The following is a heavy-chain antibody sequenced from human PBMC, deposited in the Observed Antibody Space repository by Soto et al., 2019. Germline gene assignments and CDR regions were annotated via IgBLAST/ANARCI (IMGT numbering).Heavy chain of an antibody. V-gene: IGHV3-7*01. CDR1: GFTFSSYW. CDR3: ARALGVLKASTWFDP. Sequence: EVQLVESGGGLVQPGGSLRLSCAASGFTFSSYWMSWVRQAPGKGLEWVANIKQDGSEKYYVDSVKGRFTISRDNAKNSLYLQMNSLRAEDPAVYSCARALGVLKASTWFDPWGKGTLVTVSS. J-gene: IGHJ5*02. D-gene: IGHD2-8*01. CDR2: IKQDGSEK.